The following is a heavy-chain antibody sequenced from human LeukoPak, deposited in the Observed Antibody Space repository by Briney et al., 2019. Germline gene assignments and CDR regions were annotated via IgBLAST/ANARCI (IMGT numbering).Heavy chain of an antibody. Sequence: ESGPTLVNPTQTLTLTCTFSGFSLSTNGMRVSWSRQAPGKALGWLARIDWDDDKFYSTSLRTRLTISKDTSKNQVVLTMTNMDPVDTATYYCARLGGYDSSGSEVWGQGTLVTVSS. CDR3: ARLGGYDSSGSEV. D-gene: IGHD3-22*01. J-gene: IGHJ4*02. V-gene: IGHV2-70*04. CDR2: IDWDDDK. CDR1: GFSLSTNGMR.